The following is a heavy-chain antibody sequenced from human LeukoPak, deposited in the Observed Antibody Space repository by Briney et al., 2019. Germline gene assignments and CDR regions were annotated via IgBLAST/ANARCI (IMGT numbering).Heavy chain of an antibody. CDR2: ISYDGSNK. V-gene: IGHV3-30*03. J-gene: IGHJ4*02. CDR1: GFTFSSYG. D-gene: IGHD3-3*01. Sequence: GGSLRLSCAASGFTFSSYGMHWVRQAPGKGLEWVAVISYDGSNKYYADSVKGRFTISRDNSKNTLYLQMNSLRAEDTAVYYCAREFLEWLLDYWGQGTLVTVSS. CDR3: AREFLEWLLDY.